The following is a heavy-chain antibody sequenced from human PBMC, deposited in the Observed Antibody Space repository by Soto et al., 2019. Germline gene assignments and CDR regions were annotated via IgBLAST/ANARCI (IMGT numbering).Heavy chain of an antibody. CDR3: ARSGSSSYFDY. V-gene: IGHV3-23*01. CDR1: GFTFSSYA. J-gene: IGHJ4*02. D-gene: IGHD1-26*01. Sequence: EVQLLESGGGLVQPGGSLRLSCAASGFTFSSYAMRWVRQAPGKGLEWVSAISGSGGSTYYADSVKGRFTISRDNSKNTLFLQMNSRRAEDTAVYYCARSGSSSYFDYWGQGTLVTVSS. CDR2: ISGSGGST.